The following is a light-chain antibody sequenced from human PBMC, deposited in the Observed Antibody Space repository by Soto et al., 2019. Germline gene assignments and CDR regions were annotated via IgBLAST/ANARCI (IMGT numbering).Light chain of an antibody. J-gene: IGLJ3*02. CDR3: QSFDNSVSGSGV. CDR2: GHN. Sequence: QSDLTQPPSVSGAPGQRVTISCTGSYYNIGAGYEVHWYQQVPGTAPKLLVSGHNNRPSGVPDRFFGSKSGSSASLTIIGLQAEDEADYYCQSFDNSVSGSGVFGGGTKLTVL. V-gene: IGLV1-40*01. CDR1: YYNIGAGYE.